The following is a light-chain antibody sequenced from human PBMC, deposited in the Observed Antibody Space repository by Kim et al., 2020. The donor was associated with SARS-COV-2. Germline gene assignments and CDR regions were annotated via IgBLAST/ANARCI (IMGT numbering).Light chain of an antibody. V-gene: IGLV1-40*01. Sequence: QSVLTQPPSVSGAPGQRVTISCTGSSSNIGAVFDVHWYQQLPGTAPKLLIYGNTNRPSGVPDRFSGSKSGTSASLAITGLQAEDEADYYCQSYDSSLSCWVFGGGTQLTVL. CDR1: SSNIGAVFD. CDR2: GNT. CDR3: QSYDSSLSCWV. J-gene: IGLJ3*02.